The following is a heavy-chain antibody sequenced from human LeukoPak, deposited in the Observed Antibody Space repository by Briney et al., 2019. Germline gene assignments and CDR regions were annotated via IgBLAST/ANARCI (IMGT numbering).Heavy chain of an antibody. CDR2: IYTSGST. V-gene: IGHV4-4*07. D-gene: IGHD6-19*01. CDR3: AREIPGYSSGWYFDY. J-gene: IGHJ4*02. Sequence: PSETLSLTCTVSGGSISSYYWSWIRQPAGKGLEWIGRIYTSGSTNYNPSLKSRVTIPVDTSKNQFSLKLSSVTAADTAVYYCAREIPGYSSGWYFDYWGQGTLVTVSS. CDR1: GGSISSYY.